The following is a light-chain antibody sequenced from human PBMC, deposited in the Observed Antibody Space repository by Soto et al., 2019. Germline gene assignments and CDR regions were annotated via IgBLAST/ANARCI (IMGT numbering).Light chain of an antibody. CDR3: QQYGSSPPT. V-gene: IGKV3-20*01. CDR1: QSISRY. J-gene: IGKJ1*01. Sequence: IVLTQSPGTVSSSPGARTTLSCRASQSISRYLAWYQQKPGQGPRLLIYGASSRATGTPDRFSGSGSGTDFTLTINRLEPEDFARYYCQQYGSSPPTFGQGTKVDIK. CDR2: GAS.